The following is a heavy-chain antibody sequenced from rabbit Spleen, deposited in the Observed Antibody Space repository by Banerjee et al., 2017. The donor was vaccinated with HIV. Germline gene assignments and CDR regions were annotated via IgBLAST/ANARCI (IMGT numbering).Heavy chain of an antibody. J-gene: IGHJ4*01. CDR3: VREVAAKFSL. Sequence: QQLEESGGGLVQPEGSLTLTCKASGFSFSDRDVMCWVRQAPGKGLEWIGYIDPVFGITYYANWVNGRFTISRHNAQNTLFLQLNSLTAADTATYFCVREVAAKFSLWGQGTLVTVS. CDR2: IDPVFGIT. D-gene: IGHD4-1*01. V-gene: IGHV1S7*01. CDR1: GFSFSDRDV.